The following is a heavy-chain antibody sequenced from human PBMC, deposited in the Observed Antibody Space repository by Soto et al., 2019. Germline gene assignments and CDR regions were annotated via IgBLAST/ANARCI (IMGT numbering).Heavy chain of an antibody. Sequence: GGSLRLSCAASGFTFSSYAMSWVRQAPGKGLEWVSAISGSGGSTYYADSVKGRFTISRDNSKNTLYLQMNSLRAEDTAVYYCAKDRRTNYDILTAFDYWGQGTLVTVSS. V-gene: IGHV3-23*01. CDR1: GFTFSSYA. CDR3: AKDRRTNYDILTAFDY. CDR2: ISGSGGST. D-gene: IGHD3-9*01. J-gene: IGHJ4*02.